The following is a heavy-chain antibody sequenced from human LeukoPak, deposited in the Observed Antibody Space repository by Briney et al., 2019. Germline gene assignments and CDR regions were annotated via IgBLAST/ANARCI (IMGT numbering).Heavy chain of an antibody. CDR3: ATRSPQENDYYYGMDA. Sequence: PGGSLRLSCAASGFTVSSNYMSWVRQAPGKGLEWVSVIYSGGSTYYADSVKGRFTISRDNSKNTLYLQMNSLRAEDTAVYYCATRSPQENDYYYGMDAWGQGTTVTVSS. D-gene: IGHD6-19*01. V-gene: IGHV3-53*01. J-gene: IGHJ6*02. CDR1: GFTVSSNY. CDR2: IYSGGST.